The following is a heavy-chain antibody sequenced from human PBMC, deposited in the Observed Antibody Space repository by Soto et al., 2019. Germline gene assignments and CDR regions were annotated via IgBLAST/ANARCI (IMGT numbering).Heavy chain of an antibody. D-gene: IGHD2-2*01. Sequence: QVQLVQSGAEVKKPGSSVKVSCRASGGTFNNYVINWVRQAPGQGLEWMAGIIPIFGTPNYAQKFQGRVTITADKSTSTAYMELNSLRSEDTAVYYCARAGYCSSTSCYRYGMDVWGQGTTVTVSS. CDR1: GGTFNNYV. CDR2: IIPIFGTP. CDR3: ARAGYCSSTSCYRYGMDV. J-gene: IGHJ6*02. V-gene: IGHV1-69*06.